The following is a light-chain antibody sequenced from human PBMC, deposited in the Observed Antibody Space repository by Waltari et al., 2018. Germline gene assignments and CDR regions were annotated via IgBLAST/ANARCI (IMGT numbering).Light chain of an antibody. CDR1: NSDIGAYNY. CDR3: SAYTTSTTEV. CDR2: DVS. Sequence: QSALPQPASVSGSPGQSITISCTGTNSDIGAYNYVSWYQQHPGKAPKVIIYDVSNRPSGISNRFSGSKSGNTASLTISGLQAEDEADYYCSAYTTSTTEVFGGGTKLTVL. V-gene: IGLV2-14*03. J-gene: IGLJ2*01.